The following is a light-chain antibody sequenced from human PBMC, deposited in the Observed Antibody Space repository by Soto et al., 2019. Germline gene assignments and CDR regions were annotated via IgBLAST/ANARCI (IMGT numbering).Light chain of an antibody. V-gene: IGLV2-14*02. CDR3: SSFTSSSTYV. Sequence: QSVLTQPASVTGSPGQSIAISCTGTISDIGSYRAVSWYRQDPGKAPKPIIYEVTKRPSGVSDRFSGYRSGGTASLTITGLQAEDEADYYCSSFTSSSTYVFGTGTKVTVL. CDR1: ISDIGSYRA. CDR2: EVT. J-gene: IGLJ1*01.